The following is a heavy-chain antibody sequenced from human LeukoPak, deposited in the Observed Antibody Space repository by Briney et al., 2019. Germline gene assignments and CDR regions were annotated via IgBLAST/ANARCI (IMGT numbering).Heavy chain of an antibody. CDR3: ARDDYGDSDAFDI. J-gene: IGHJ3*02. Sequence: PSRTLSLTCTVSGGSISRGGYYWSWIRQHPGKGLEWIGYIYHSGSTYYNPSLKSRVTISVDTSKIKFSLKLTSVTAADTAVYYCARDDYGDSDAFDIWGQGTMVTVSS. CDR1: GGSISRGGYY. D-gene: IGHD4-17*01. CDR2: IYHSGST. V-gene: IGHV4-31*03.